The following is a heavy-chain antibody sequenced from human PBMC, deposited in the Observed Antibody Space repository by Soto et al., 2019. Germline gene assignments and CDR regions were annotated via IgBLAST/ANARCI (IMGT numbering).Heavy chain of an antibody. Sequence: SATLSITCAVYGGSFSGYYWSWIRQPPGKGLEWIGEINHSGSTNYNPSLKSRVTISVDTSKNQFSLKLSSVTAADTAVYYCARGEFEYSSSSWGQGTLVTVSS. CDR2: INHSGST. D-gene: IGHD6-6*01. CDR3: ARGEFEYSSSS. V-gene: IGHV4-34*01. CDR1: GGSFSGYY. J-gene: IGHJ5*02.